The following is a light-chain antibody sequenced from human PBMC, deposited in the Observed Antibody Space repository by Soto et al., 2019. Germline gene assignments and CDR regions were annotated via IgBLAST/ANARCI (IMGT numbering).Light chain of an antibody. V-gene: IGLV2-14*01. CDR1: SSDVGGYNY. Sequence: QSVLTQPASVSGSPGQSITISCTGTSSDVGGYNYVSWYQQHPGKAPKLMIYDVSNRPSGVSNRFSGSKCGNTASLTISGLQAEDEADYYCSSYTSSSTLAVFGTGTKLTVL. J-gene: IGLJ1*01. CDR3: SSYTSSSTLAV. CDR2: DVS.